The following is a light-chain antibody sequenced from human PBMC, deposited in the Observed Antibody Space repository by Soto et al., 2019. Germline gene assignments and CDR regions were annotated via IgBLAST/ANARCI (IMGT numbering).Light chain of an antibody. CDR1: QSISTW. Sequence: DIQITQSPSTLSASVGDRVTITCRASQSISTWLAWYQQKPGKAPKLLIYKASSLDSGVPSRFSGSGSGTEFTLTISSLQPDNFATYYCQQYDSYSLWTFGQGTKVEIK. CDR3: QQYDSYSLWT. CDR2: KAS. V-gene: IGKV1-5*03. J-gene: IGKJ1*01.